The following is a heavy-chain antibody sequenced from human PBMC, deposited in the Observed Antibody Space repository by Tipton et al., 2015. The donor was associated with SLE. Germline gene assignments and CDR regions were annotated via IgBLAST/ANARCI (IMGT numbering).Heavy chain of an antibody. J-gene: IGHJ3*02. CDR3: ARVWVYGDAFDI. V-gene: IGHV4-39*07. Sequence: TLSLTCTVSGGSISDKSFYWGWLRQPPGKDLKWIGSIYYRGSTYSNPSLKSRVSISVDTSKNQISLKLSSVTAADTAVYYCARVWVYGDAFDIWGQGTMVTVSS. CDR2: IYYRGST. CDR1: GGSISDKSFY. D-gene: IGHD5/OR15-5a*01.